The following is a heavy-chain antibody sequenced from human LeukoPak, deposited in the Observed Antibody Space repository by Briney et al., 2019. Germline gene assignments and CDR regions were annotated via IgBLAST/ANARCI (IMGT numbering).Heavy chain of an antibody. CDR1: GGSISSGDYY. Sequence: SETLSLTCTVSGGSISSGDYYWSWIRQPPGKGLEWIGYIYYSGSTYYNPSLKSRVTISVDTSKNQFSLKLSSVTAAGAAVYYCARDRAYCGGDCYSYYYYGMDVWGQGTTVTVSS. V-gene: IGHV4-30-4*01. J-gene: IGHJ6*02. D-gene: IGHD2-21*02. CDR3: ARDRAYCGGDCYSYYYYGMDV. CDR2: IYYSGST.